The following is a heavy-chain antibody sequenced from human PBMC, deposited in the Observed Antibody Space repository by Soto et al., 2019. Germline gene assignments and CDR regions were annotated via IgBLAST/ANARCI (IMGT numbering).Heavy chain of an antibody. Sequence: ASVKVTCKASGYTFTSYGISWVRQSPGQGLEWMGWISAYNGNTNDAQKLQGRVTMTTDTSTSTAYMELRSLRSDDTAVYYCARVISTVTRIASYYFDYWGQGTLVTVSS. CDR1: GYTFTSYG. D-gene: IGHD4-17*01. CDR3: ARVISTVTRIASYYFDY. CDR2: ISAYNGNT. V-gene: IGHV1-18*04. J-gene: IGHJ4*02.